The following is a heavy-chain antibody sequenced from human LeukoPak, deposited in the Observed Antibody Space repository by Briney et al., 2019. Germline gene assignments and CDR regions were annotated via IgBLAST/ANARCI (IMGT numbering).Heavy chain of an antibody. Sequence: GGSLRLSCAASGFTFSSYGMHWVRQAPGKGLEWVAFIRYDGSNKYYADSVKGRFTISRDNSKNTLYLQMNSLRAEDTAVYYCARDSGRIVGAPTGYWGQGTLVTVSS. V-gene: IGHV3-30*02. CDR1: GFTFSSYG. J-gene: IGHJ4*02. CDR3: ARDSGRIVGAPTGY. CDR2: IRYDGSNK. D-gene: IGHD1-26*01.